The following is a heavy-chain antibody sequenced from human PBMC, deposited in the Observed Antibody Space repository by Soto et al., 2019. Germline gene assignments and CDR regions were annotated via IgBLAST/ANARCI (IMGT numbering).Heavy chain of an antibody. J-gene: IGHJ3*02. Sequence: EVQLEESGGSLVQPGGSLRLSCAASGFTLGTYWMTWVRQAPGKGLEWVANIKQDESKKSYLDSVRGRFTISRDNARNSLYLQMNSLRVEDTGLYYCARDVSPGSSSLYLDAFDIWGQGTMVIVSS. V-gene: IGHV3-7*05. CDR3: ARDVSPGSSSLYLDAFDI. D-gene: IGHD3-10*01. CDR1: GFTLGTYW. CDR2: IKQDESKK.